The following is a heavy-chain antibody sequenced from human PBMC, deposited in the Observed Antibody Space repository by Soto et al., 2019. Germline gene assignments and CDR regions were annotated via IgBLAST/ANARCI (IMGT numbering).Heavy chain of an antibody. D-gene: IGHD6-19*01. V-gene: IGHV1-18*01. Sequence: ASLKVSCKASGYTCTSYHITWVLQAPGQGLEWMGWISAYNGNTNYAQNFQGRVSMTTDSSTTTAYMELRNLRSDDTAVYYCGSRTTSAWYFCDYWGLGTLVTVSS. CDR2: ISAYNGNT. CDR1: GYTCTSYH. CDR3: GSRTTSAWYFCDY. J-gene: IGHJ4*02.